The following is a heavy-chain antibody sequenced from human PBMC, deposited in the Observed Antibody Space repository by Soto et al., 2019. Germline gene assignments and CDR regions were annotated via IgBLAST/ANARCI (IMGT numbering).Heavy chain of an antibody. D-gene: IGHD3-3*01. J-gene: IGHJ5*02. CDR3: ARKSYDFWSSGWFDP. CDR2: IYYSGST. V-gene: IGHV4-59*01. CDR1: GGSISSYY. Sequence: PSETLSLTCTVSGGSISSYYWSWIRQPPGKGLGWIGYIYYSGSTNYNPSLKSRVTISVDTSKNQFSLKLSSVTAADTAVYYCARKSYDFWSSGWFDPWGQGTLVTVSS.